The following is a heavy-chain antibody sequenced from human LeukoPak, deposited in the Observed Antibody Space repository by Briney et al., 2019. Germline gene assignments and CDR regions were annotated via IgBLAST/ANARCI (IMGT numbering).Heavy chain of an antibody. CDR3: ARDAAKDGYKPPDAFDI. J-gene: IGHJ3*02. D-gene: IGHD5-24*01. CDR1: GFTFSTHL. CDR2: ISSGDTYI. Sequence: PGGSLRLSCAASGFTFSTHLMNWVRQAPGKVLEWASSISSGDTYIYYADSVKGRFTVSRDNAKNSLYLQMNSLRAEDTAVYYCARDAAKDGYKPPDAFDIWGQGTMVTVSS. V-gene: IGHV3-21*01.